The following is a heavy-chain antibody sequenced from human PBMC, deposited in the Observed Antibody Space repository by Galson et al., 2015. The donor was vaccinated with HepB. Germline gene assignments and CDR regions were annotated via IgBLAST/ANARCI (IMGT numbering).Heavy chain of an antibody. CDR1: GFAFSSYA. CDR2: ITGSGDST. J-gene: IGHJ4*02. CDR3: AKCTSSASCYTPVDY. V-gene: IGHV3-23*01. D-gene: IGHD2-2*02. Sequence: SLRLSCAASGFAFSSYAMSWVRQAPGKGLEWVSAITGSGDSTYSADSVKGRFTISRDNSKNTLYLQMNSPRAEDTAVYYCAKCTSSASCYTPVDYWGQGTLVTVSS.